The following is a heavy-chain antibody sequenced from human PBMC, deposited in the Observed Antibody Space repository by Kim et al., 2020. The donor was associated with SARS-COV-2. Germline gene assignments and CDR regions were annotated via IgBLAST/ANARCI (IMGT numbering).Heavy chain of an antibody. Sequence: ASVKVSCKASGYTFTSYDINWVRQATGQGLEWMGWMNPNSGNTGYAQKFQGRVTMTRNTSISTAYMELSSLRSEDTAVYYCARGYCSGGSCWYYFDYWGQGTLVTVSS. CDR3: ARGYCSGGSCWYYFDY. CDR1: GYTFTSYD. J-gene: IGHJ4*02. D-gene: IGHD2-15*01. CDR2: MNPNSGNT. V-gene: IGHV1-8*01.